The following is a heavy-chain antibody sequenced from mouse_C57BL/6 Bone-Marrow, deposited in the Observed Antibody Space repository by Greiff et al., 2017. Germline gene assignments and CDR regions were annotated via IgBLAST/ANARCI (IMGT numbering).Heavy chain of an antibody. J-gene: IGHJ4*01. CDR2: IWTGGGT. Sequence: QVQLQQSGPGLVAPSQSLSITCTVSGFSLTSYAISWVRQPPGKGLEWLGVIWTGGGTNYNSALKSRLSISKDNSKSQVFLKMNSLQTDDTARYYCARTYGTDYYAMDYWGQGTSVTVSS. CDR1: GFSLTSYA. V-gene: IGHV2-9-1*01. CDR3: ARTYGTDYYAMDY. D-gene: IGHD1-1*01.